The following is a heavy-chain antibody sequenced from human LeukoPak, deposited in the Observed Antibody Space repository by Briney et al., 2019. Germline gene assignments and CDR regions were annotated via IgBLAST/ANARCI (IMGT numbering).Heavy chain of an antibody. CDR3: ASYARYSYSPPFDY. V-gene: IGHV1-2*02. Sequence: RASVKLSCKASGYTFTGFYMHWVRQAPGQGFEWMGWITPNTGGTDYAQKFQGRVTMTRDTSINTAYMELSGLTSDDTAVYYCASYARYSYSPPFDYWGQGTLVTVSS. CDR1: GYTFTGFY. J-gene: IGHJ4*02. CDR2: ITPNTGGT. D-gene: IGHD5-24*01.